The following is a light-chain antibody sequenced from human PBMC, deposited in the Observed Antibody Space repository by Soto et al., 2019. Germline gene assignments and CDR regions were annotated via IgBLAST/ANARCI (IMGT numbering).Light chain of an antibody. CDR3: QQHNSSPYT. Sequence: DIQLTQSPSTLSASVGDRLTISCRASQSTNNWVAWYQQKPGKAPKLLIYKASSLESGVPSRFSGSGSGTEFTLTISSLQPDDFATYYCQQHNSSPYTFGQGTKLEIK. J-gene: IGKJ2*01. V-gene: IGKV1-5*03. CDR1: QSTNNW. CDR2: KAS.